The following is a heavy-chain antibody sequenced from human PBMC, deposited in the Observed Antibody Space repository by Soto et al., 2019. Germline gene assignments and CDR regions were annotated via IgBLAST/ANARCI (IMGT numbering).Heavy chain of an antibody. CDR3: TTYNSGVVY. CDR1: GFTFSSYA. CDR2: ISGGGGST. V-gene: IGHV3-23*01. D-gene: IGHD3-22*01. J-gene: IGHJ4*02. Sequence: GGSLRLSCAASGFTFSSYAMSWVRQAPGKGLEWVSGISGGGGSTYYADSVKGRFTISRDNSKNTLYLQMNSLRAEDTAVYYCTTYNSGVVYWGQGTLVTVS.